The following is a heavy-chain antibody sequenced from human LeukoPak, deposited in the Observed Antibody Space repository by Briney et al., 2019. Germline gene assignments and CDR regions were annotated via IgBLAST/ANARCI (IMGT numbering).Heavy chain of an antibody. CDR1: GGSISSSSYY. V-gene: IGHV4-39*07. J-gene: IGHJ4*02. CDR3: ARVGTYYYDSSGYYRSAPYFDY. D-gene: IGHD3-22*01. Sequence: SETLSLTCTVSGGSISSSSYYWGWIRQPPGKGLEWIGSIYYSGSTYYNPSLKSRVTISVDTSKNQFSLKLSSVTAADTAVYYCARVGTYYYDSSGYYRSAPYFDYWGQGTLVTVSS. CDR2: IYYSGST.